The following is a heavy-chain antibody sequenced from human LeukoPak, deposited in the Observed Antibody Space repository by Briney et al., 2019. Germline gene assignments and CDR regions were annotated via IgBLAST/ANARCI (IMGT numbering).Heavy chain of an antibody. Sequence: PGGSLRLSCAASGFTVSSNYMSWVRQAPGKGLEWVSVIYSGGSTYYADSVKGRFTISRDNSKNTLYLQMNSLRAEDTAVYYCARTRRLGGSFHVFDYWGQGTLVTVSS. CDR2: IYSGGST. CDR3: ARTRRLGGSFHVFDY. V-gene: IGHV3-53*01. D-gene: IGHD2-15*01. J-gene: IGHJ4*02. CDR1: GFTVSSNY.